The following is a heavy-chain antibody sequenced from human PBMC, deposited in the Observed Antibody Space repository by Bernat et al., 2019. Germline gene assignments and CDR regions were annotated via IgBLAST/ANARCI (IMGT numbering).Heavy chain of an antibody. Sequence: EVQLVESGGGLVKPGGSLRLSCAASGFTFSSYSMNWVRQAPGKGLEWVSSISSSSSYIYYADSVKGRFTISRDNAKNSLYPQMNSLRAEDTAVYYCARSLYSGYDWGVGYWGQGTLVTVSS. CDR2: ISSSSSYI. CDR1: GFTFSSYS. J-gene: IGHJ4*02. V-gene: IGHV3-21*01. CDR3: ARSLYSGYDWGVGY. D-gene: IGHD5-12*01.